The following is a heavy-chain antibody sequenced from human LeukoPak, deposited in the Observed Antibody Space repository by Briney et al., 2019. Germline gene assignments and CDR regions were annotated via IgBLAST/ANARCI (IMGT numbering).Heavy chain of an antibody. V-gene: IGHV1-69*10. Sequence: SVKVSCKASGGTFSSYAISWVRQAAGQGLEWVGGIIPIFGIAKYAQKFQGRVTITADKSTSTAYMELSSLRSEDTAVYYCARDQDGDDSSGYYGEPYYFDYWGQGTLVTVSS. CDR2: IIPIFGIA. CDR1: GGTFSSYA. CDR3: ARDQDGDDSSGYYGEPYYFDY. D-gene: IGHD3-22*01. J-gene: IGHJ4*02.